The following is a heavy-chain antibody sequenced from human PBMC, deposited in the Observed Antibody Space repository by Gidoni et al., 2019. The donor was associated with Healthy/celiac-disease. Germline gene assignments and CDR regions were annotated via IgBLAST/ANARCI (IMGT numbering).Heavy chain of an antibody. CDR1: GFTVSSYS. CDR2: ISSSSSTI. CDR3: ARPDFWSGEYYYYGMDV. J-gene: IGHJ6*04. V-gene: IGHV3-48*01. D-gene: IGHD3-3*01. Sequence: EVQLVESGGGLVQPGGSLRLSCAASGFTVSSYSMNWVRQATGKGLEWVSYISSSSSTIYYADSVKGRFTISRDNAKKSLYLQMNSLRAEDTAVYYCARPDFWSGEYYYYGMDVWGKGTTVTVSS.